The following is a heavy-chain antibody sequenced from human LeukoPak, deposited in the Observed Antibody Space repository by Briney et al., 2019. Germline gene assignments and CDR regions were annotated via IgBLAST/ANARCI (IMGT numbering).Heavy chain of an antibody. Sequence: SETLSLTCTVSGGSISSYYWSWIRQPAGKGLEWIGRIYTSGSTNYNPSLKSRVTMSVDTSKSQFSLKLSSVAAADTAVYYCARLMGTYYYDSSGYWGFDYWGQGTLVTVSS. CDR2: IYTSGST. CDR3: ARLMGTYYYDSSGYWGFDY. J-gene: IGHJ4*02. CDR1: GGSISSYY. V-gene: IGHV4-4*07. D-gene: IGHD3-22*01.